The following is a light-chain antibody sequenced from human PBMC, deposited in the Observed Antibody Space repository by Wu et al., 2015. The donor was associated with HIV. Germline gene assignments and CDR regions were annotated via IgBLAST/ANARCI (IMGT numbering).Light chain of an antibody. CDR2: ASS. CDR1: QSISSDY. Sequence: EIVLTQSPGTLSLSPGERATLSCRASQSISSDYLAWYQQKPGQAPRLLIYASSSRASGIPDRFSGGGSGTEFTLTISSMQSEDFAVYYCQQYNNWPPKYTFGQGTKLEIK. CDR3: QQYNNWPPKYT. J-gene: IGKJ2*01. V-gene: IGKV3-20*01.